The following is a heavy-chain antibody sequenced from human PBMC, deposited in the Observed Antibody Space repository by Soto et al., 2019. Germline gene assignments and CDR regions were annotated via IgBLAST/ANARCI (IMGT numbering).Heavy chain of an antibody. V-gene: IGHV3-15*07. Sequence: GGSLRLSCAASGFTFSNAWMNWVRQAPGKGLEWVGRIKSKTDGGTTDYAAPVKGRFTISRDDSKTTLYLQMNSLKTEDTAVYYCTKADGDGWYTIQISFVLSSIVRGQGTLVTVS. J-gene: IGHJ4*02. CDR2: IKSKTDGGTT. D-gene: IGHD6-19*01. CDR1: GFTFSNAW. CDR3: TKADGDGWYTIQISFVLSSIV.